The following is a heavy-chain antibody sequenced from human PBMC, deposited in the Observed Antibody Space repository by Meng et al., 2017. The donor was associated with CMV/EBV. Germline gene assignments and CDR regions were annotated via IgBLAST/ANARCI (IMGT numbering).Heavy chain of an antibody. CDR2: FDPEDGET. CDR1: GYTFTGYY. V-gene: IGHV1-24*01. CDR3: ATARVDCSSTSCYTYYLDY. J-gene: IGHJ4*02. Sequence: ASVKVSCKASGYTFTGYYMHWVRQAPGQGLEWMGGFDPEDGETIYAQKFQGRVTMTEDTSTDTAYMELSSLRSEDTAVYYCATARVDCSSTSCYTYYLDYWGQGTLVTVSS. D-gene: IGHD2-2*02.